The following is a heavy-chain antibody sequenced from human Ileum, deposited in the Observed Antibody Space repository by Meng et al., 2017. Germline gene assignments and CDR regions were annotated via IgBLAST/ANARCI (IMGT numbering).Heavy chain of an antibody. Sequence: SETLSLTCTVSGGSISSYYWSWIRQPAGKGLEWIGRIYTSGSTNYNPSLKSRVTMSVDTSKNQFSLKLSSVTAADTAVYYCARDRGYCSGGSCYYYYYGMDVRGQGTTVTVSS. CDR2: IYTSGST. V-gene: IGHV4-4*07. CDR1: GGSISSYY. CDR3: ARDRGYCSGGSCYYYYYGMDV. J-gene: IGHJ6*02. D-gene: IGHD2-15*01.